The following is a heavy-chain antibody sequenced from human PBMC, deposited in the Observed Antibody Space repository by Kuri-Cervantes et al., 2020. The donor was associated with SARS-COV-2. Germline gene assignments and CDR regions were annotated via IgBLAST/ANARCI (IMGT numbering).Heavy chain of an antibody. CDR2: TSAYNGNT. CDR1: CYTFTSYG. CDR3: ATTGIAVAGSAGSDY. Sequence: SVKVSCKRSCYTFTSYGISWVRQAPGQGLEWMGWTSAYNGNTNYAQKLQGRVTMTTDTSTSTAYMELRSLRSDDTAVYYCATTGIAVAGSAGSDYWGQGTLVTVSS. V-gene: IGHV1-18*01. D-gene: IGHD6-19*01. J-gene: IGHJ4*02.